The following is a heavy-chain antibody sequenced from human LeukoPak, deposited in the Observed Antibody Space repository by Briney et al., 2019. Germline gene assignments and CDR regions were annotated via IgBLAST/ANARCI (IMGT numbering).Heavy chain of an antibody. CDR3: ARSAASRVVVARPLDY. V-gene: IGHV1-69*13. CDR1: GGTFSSYA. D-gene: IGHD3-22*01. CDR2: IIPIFGTA. J-gene: IGHJ4*02. Sequence: SVKVSCKASGGTFSSYAISWVRQAPGQGLEWMGGIIPIFGTANYAQKFQGRVTITADESTNTAYMELSSLRSEDTAVYYCARSAASRVVVARPLDYWGQGTLVTVSS.